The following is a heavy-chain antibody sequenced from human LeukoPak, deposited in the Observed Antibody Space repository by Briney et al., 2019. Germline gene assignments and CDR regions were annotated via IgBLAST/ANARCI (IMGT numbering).Heavy chain of an antibody. CDR3: ARDGYSSGPYYFDC. CDR1: GFTFSSYS. Sequence: GGSLRLSCAASGFTFSSYSMNWVRQAPGKGLEWVSYISSSTSTIYYADSVKGRFTISRDNAKNSLYLQMNSLRVEDTAVYYCARDGYSSGPYYFDCWGRGTVVTVSS. V-gene: IGHV3-48*01. J-gene: IGHJ4*02. D-gene: IGHD6-19*01. CDR2: ISSSTSTI.